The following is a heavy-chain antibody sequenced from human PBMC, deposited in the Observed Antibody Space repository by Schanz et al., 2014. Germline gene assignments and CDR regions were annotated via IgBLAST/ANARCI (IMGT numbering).Heavy chain of an antibody. CDR3: ARKPRKIPGGPFDV. Sequence: QLMQSGSEVKKPGASVKVSCKASGYSFTTYGLNWVRQAPGQGPEWMGWISAFDDKTDYAQNFQGRLIRTTTTSPTQVTMDRRALRSENTPVYSLARKPRKIPGGPFDVGGQGTWSPSLQ. V-gene: IGHV1-18*01. D-gene: IGHD2-21*01. J-gene: IGHJ3*01. CDR1: GYSFTTYG. CDR2: ISAFDDKT.